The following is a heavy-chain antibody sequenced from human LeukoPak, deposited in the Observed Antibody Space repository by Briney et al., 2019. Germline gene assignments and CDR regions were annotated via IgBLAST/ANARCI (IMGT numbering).Heavy chain of an antibody. Sequence: GGSLRLSCAASGVTVSGNYMSWVRQAPGKGLEWVSVLYSDGSTYYADSVKGRFTISRDNSKNTLYLQMNSLRAEDTAVYFCARRPDYGGTPTFDYWGQGTLVTVSS. D-gene: IGHD4-23*01. V-gene: IGHV3-66*01. CDR1: GVTVSGNY. J-gene: IGHJ4*02. CDR3: ARRPDYGGTPTFDY. CDR2: LYSDGST.